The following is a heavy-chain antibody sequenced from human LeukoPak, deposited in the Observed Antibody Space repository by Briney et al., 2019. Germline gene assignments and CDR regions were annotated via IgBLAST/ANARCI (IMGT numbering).Heavy chain of an antibody. CDR2: INHSGST. D-gene: IGHD3-3*01. V-gene: IGHV4-34*01. CDR1: GGSFSGYY. Sequence: PSETLSLTCAVYGGSFSGYYWSWTRQPPGKGLEWIGEINHSGSTNYNPSLKSRVTISVDTSKNQFSLKLSSVTAADTAVYYCARKKFGVVIVYWGQGTLVTVSS. J-gene: IGHJ4*02. CDR3: ARKKFGVVIVY.